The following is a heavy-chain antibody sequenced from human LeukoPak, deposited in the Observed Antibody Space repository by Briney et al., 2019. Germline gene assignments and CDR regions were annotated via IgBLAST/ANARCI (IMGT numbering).Heavy chain of an antibody. CDR3: ARGQAAMVGATTDYFEY. CDR1: GGSFSTYY. CDR2: INHSGTT. V-gene: IGHV4-34*01. J-gene: IGHJ4*02. Sequence: SETLSLTCAVYGGSFSTYYWSWIRQPPGQGLEWIGEINHSGTTNYNPSLKSRVTISVDTSRNQFSLKLSSVTAADTAVYYCARGQAAMVGATTDYFEYWGQGALVTVSS. D-gene: IGHD1-26*01.